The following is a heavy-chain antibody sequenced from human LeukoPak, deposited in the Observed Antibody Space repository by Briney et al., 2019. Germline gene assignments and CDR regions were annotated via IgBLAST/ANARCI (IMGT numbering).Heavy chain of an antibody. D-gene: IGHD6-19*01. CDR3: ARDNGRSSGWYYYLEY. V-gene: IGHV3-53*01. CDR1: GYTVSSNY. J-gene: IGHJ4*02. Sequence: PGGSLRLSCAASGYTVSSNYMTWVRQAPGKGLEWVSVIYSGGGTYYADSVKGRFTISRDNSKNTPYLQMNSLRAEDTAVYYCARDNGRSSGWYYYLEYWGQGTLVTVSS. CDR2: IYSGGGT.